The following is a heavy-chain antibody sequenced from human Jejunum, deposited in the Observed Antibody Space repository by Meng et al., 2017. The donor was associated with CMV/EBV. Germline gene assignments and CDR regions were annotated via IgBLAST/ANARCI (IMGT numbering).Heavy chain of an antibody. Sequence: SGLSVRANYMTWVRQAPGKGLGWVSVFYTGGQTYYADAVKGRFTISRDTSKNTVDLQMNSLRAEDTAVYYCSSFDYAGHPDSFDIWGQGTLVTVSS. V-gene: IGHV3-53*01. CDR3: SSFDYAGHPDSFDI. CDR2: FYTGGQT. CDR1: GLSVRANY. D-gene: IGHD3-9*01. J-gene: IGHJ4*01.